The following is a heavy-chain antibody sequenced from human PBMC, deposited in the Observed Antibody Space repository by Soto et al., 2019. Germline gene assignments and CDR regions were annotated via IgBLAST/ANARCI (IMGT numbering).Heavy chain of an antibody. CDR3: AKDQRGYSANYGGPNWFHP. V-gene: IGHV3-23*01. CDR1: GFTFSSYA. CDR2: VSGSGDST. D-gene: IGHD1-26*01. J-gene: IGHJ5*02. Sequence: EVQLLESGGGLVQPGGSLRLSCAASGFTFSSYAMSWVRQAPGKGLEWVSGVSGSGDSTYYADSVKGRFTISRDNSKNTLYLQMNSVRAEDRAVYYCAKDQRGYSANYGGPNWFHPWGQGTLVAVSS.